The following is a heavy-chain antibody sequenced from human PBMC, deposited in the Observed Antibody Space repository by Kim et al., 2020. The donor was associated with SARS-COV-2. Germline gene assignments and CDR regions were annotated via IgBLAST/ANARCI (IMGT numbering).Heavy chain of an antibody. CDR2: GGE. Sequence: GGENYAPKFQGRVTLTRDTSINTAYMELRRVTSDDTAVYYCAKNGGGMGVWGQGTTVTVSS. D-gene: IGHD3-16*01. J-gene: IGHJ6*02. CDR3: AKNGGGMGV. V-gene: IGHV1-2*02.